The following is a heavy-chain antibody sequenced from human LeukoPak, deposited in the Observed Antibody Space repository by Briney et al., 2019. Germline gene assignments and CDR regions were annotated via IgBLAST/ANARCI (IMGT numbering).Heavy chain of an antibody. CDR3: ARVNAQGVPSP. CDR2: IHYSGNT. Sequence: SETLSLTCTVSGGSISSSSSYWGWMRQPPGRGLEWIASIHYSGNTYSNPSLESRVTISVETSTNQFSLRLSSVTAADTALYYCARVNAQGVPSPWGQGTLVTVSS. D-gene: IGHD3-16*01. J-gene: IGHJ5*02. V-gene: IGHV4-39*01. CDR1: GGSISSSSSY.